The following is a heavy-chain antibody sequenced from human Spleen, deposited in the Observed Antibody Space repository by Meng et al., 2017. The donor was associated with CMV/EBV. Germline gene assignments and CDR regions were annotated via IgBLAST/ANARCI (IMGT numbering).Heavy chain of an antibody. J-gene: IGHJ6*02. CDR3: ARVGCPYCESPYYGMDV. Sequence: ASVKVSCKASGYTFTSYYMHWVRQAPGQGLEWMGIINPSGGSTSYAQKFQGRVTMTRDTSTSTVYMELSSLRSEDTAVYYCARVGCPYCESPYYGMDVWGQGTTVTVSS. CDR1: GYTFTSYY. D-gene: IGHD2-15*01. CDR2: INPSGGST. V-gene: IGHV1-46*01.